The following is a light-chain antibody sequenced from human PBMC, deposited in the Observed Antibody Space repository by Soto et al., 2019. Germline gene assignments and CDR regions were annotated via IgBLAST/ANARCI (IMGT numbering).Light chain of an antibody. CDR3: QQHNNWPPFT. J-gene: IGKJ3*01. CDR2: GAS. CDR1: QSVSSN. Sequence: ERVRTQSPATLSVSPGERATLSCRASQSVSSNLAWYQQKPGQAPRLLIYGASTRATGIPARFSGSGSGTEFTLTIRSLQSEDFPVYYCQQHNNWPPFTFGPGTKVYIK. V-gene: IGKV3-15*01.